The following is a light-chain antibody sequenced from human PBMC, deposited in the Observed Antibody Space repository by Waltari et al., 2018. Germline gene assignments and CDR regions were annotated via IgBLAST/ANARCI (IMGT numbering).Light chain of an antibody. J-gene: IGKJ4*01. Sequence: DIVMTQSPDSLAVSLGERSTINCKSSQSILYRSSNRNALARYQQKPGQPPKLLFFWAATRESGAPDRFSVSGSGTDFTLTISSLQAEDVAVYYCQQYYNAPLTFGGGTKVEIK. CDR3: QQYYNAPLT. CDR1: QSILYRSSNRNA. V-gene: IGKV4-1*01. CDR2: WAA.